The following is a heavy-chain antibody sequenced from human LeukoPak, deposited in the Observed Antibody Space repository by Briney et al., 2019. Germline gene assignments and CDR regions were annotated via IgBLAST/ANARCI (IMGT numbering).Heavy chain of an antibody. CDR2: IYYSGST. CDR1: GGSISSYY. V-gene: IGHV4-59*01. CDR3: ARFTPQGYGWGGYNRFDP. J-gene: IGHJ5*02. D-gene: IGHD3-16*01. Sequence: PSQTLSLTCTVSGGSISSYYWNWIRQPPGKGLEWIGYIYYSGSTNYNPSLKSRVTISVDTSKNQFSLNLTSVTAADTAVYYCARFTPQGYGWGGYNRFDPWGQGTLVTVSS.